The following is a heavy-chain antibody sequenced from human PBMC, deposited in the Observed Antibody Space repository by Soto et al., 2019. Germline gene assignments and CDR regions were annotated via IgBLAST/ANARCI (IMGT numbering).Heavy chain of an antibody. D-gene: IGHD5-12*01. CDR2: INDQGGSP. V-gene: IGHV3-74*01. CDR3: ARSSRDIVATTTFDY. CDR1: GFTFSNYW. Sequence: PGGSLRLSCAASGFTFSNYWMHWVRQAPGKGLVWISRINDQGGSPTYADSVKGRFTISRGNSKNTVLLQMNSLRAEDTAVYYCARSSRDIVATTTFDYWGQGTLVTVSS. J-gene: IGHJ4*02.